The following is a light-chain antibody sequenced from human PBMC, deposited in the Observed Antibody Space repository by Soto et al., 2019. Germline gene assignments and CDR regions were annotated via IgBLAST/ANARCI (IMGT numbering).Light chain of an antibody. Sequence: ESVLTQSPGTLSLSPGERATLSCRASQSVSSNYLAWYQQKPGQAPRLLIYGASTRASGIPDRFSGSGSGTDFTLTISGLEPEDYEAYYCQQYGSSPTWTFGQGTKVDIK. V-gene: IGKV3-20*01. CDR2: GAS. CDR3: QQYGSSPTWT. CDR1: QSVSSNY. J-gene: IGKJ1*01.